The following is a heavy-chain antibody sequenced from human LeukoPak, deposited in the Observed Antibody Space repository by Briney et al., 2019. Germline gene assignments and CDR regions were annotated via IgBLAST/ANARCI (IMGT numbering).Heavy chain of an antibody. J-gene: IGHJ6*02. V-gene: IGHV3-48*02. CDR3: ARDYYSGTWRGYGMDV. D-gene: IGHD5-12*01. CDR2: ISDSSRTK. Sequence: RSGGSLRLSCAASGYPFITYSMNWVRQAPGKGLEWVSYISDSSRTKYYADSVTGRFTISRDNAKNSLYLQMNSLRDEDTALYYCARDYYSGTWRGYGMDVWGQGTTVTVSS. CDR1: GYPFITYS.